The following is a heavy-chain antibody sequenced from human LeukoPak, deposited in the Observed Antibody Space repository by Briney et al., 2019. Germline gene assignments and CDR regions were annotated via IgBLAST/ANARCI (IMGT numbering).Heavy chain of an antibody. CDR3: ARESDRSFDY. CDR2: VFYSGST. D-gene: IGHD2-21*02. V-gene: IGHV4-59*01. J-gene: IGHJ4*02. Sequence: SETLSLTCTVSGGSISSYYWSWIRQPPGKGLEWIGYVFYSGSTKYNPSLKSRVTISVDTSKNQFSLKLSSVTAADTAVYYCARESDRSFDYWGQGTLVTVSS. CDR1: GGSISSYY.